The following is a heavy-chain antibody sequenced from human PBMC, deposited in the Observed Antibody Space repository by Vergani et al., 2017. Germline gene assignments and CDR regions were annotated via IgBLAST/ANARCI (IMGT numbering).Heavy chain of an antibody. CDR1: GGSISSGSYY. CDR2: IYTSGST. D-gene: IGHD3-3*01. Sequence: QVQLQESGPGLVKPSQTLSLTCTVSGGSISSGSYYWSWIRQPAGKGLEWIGRIYTSGSTNYNPSLKSRVTMSVDTSKNQFSLKLSSVTAADTAVYYCARERSHYGVRFLETYYYYMDVWGKXP. CDR3: ARERSHYGVRFLETYYYYMDV. J-gene: IGHJ6*03. V-gene: IGHV4-61*02.